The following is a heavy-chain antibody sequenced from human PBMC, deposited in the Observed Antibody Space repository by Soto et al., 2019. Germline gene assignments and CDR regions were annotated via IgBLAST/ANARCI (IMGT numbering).Heavy chain of an antibody. J-gene: IGHJ6*02. CDR3: ARGGRYSSGWYAFWEDYYYYGMYV. V-gene: IGHV4-34*01. CDR2: INHSGST. D-gene: IGHD6-19*01. CDR1: GGSFSGYY. Sequence: PSETLSLTCAVYGGSFSGYYCSWIRQPPGKGLEWIGEINHSGSTNYNPSLKSRVTISVDTSKNQFSLKLSSVTAADTAVYYCARGGRYSSGWYAFWEDYYYYGMYVWGQGTTVTVSS.